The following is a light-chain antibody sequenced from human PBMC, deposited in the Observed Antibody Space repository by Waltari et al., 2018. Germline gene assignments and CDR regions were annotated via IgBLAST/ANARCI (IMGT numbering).Light chain of an antibody. CDR2: EDT. V-gene: IGLV2-23*01. CDR3: CAYAGSGSWV. CDR1: GSEAGSYNL. Sequence: QSALTQPASVSGSPGQSITMSCTGSGSEAGSYNLVSWYQQHSGKAPKLIIYEDTKRPSGISNRFSASKSDNTASLTISGLQAEDEAEYYCCAYAGSGSWVFGGGTKLTVL. J-gene: IGLJ3*02.